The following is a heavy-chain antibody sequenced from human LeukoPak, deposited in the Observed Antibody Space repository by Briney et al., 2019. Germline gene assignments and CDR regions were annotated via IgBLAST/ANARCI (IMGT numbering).Heavy chain of an antibody. J-gene: IGHJ4*02. CDR3: AESGYDLADY. CDR1: GGSVTSGNYY. CDR2: IYTSGST. V-gene: IGHV4-61*02. D-gene: IGHD5-12*01. Sequence: SQTLSLTCTVSGGSVTSGNYYWNWIRQPAGKGLEWIGRIYTSGSTNYNPSLKSRVTISVDTSKNQFSLKLSSVTAADTAVYYCAESGYDLADYWGQGTLVTVSS.